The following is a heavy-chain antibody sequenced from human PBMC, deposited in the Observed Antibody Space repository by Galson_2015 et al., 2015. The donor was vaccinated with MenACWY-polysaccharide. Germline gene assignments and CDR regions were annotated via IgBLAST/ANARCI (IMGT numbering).Heavy chain of an antibody. V-gene: IGHV3-30-3*01. J-gene: IGHJ6*02. CDR3: ARDYCSRTSCSGMDV. CDR2: ISYDATNK. Sequence: SLRLSCAASGFTFSSYAIHWVRQAPGKGLEWVAVISYDATNKYYRDSVKGRFTLSGDNSRNTVFLEMNSLRAEDTGLYYCARDYCSRTSCSGMDVWGQGTTVTVSS. D-gene: IGHD2-2*01. CDR1: GFTFSSYA.